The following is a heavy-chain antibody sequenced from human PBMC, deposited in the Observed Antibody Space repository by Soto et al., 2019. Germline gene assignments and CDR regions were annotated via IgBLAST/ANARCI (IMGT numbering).Heavy chain of an antibody. Sequence: LSLTCTVSGGSISSYYWSWIRQPPGKGLEWIGYIYYSGSTNYNPSLKSRVTISVDTSKNQFSLKLSSVTAADTAVYYCARVINYYYYYMDVWGKGTTVTVSS. V-gene: IGHV4-59*01. CDR1: GGSISSYY. CDR3: ARVINYYYYYMDV. J-gene: IGHJ6*03. CDR2: IYYSGST.